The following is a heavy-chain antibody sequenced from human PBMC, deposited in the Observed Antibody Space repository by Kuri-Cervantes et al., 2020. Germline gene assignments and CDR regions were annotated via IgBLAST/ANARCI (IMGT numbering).Heavy chain of an antibody. Sequence: GESLKISCAASGFTFSSYSMNWVRQAPGKGLEWVSYISSSSNTIYYADSVKGRFTISRGNAKNSLYLQMNSLRDEDTAVYYCARDSSITMVRGVISNGMDVWGQGTTVTVSS. CDR3: ARDSSITMVRGVISNGMDV. CDR1: GFTFSSYS. V-gene: IGHV3-48*02. CDR2: ISSSSNTI. J-gene: IGHJ6*02. D-gene: IGHD3-10*01.